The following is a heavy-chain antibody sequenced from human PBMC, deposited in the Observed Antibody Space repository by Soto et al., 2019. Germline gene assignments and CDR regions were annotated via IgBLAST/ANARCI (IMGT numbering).Heavy chain of an antibody. CDR3: ARFRLYYYGSGGDY. Sequence: SETLSLTCTVSGGSISSGGYYWSWIRQHPGKGLEWIGYIYYSGSTYYNPSLKSRVTISVDTSKNQFSLKLSSVTAADTAVYYCARFRLYYYGSGGDYWGQGTLVTVSS. D-gene: IGHD3-10*01. J-gene: IGHJ4*02. CDR2: IYYSGST. V-gene: IGHV4-31*03. CDR1: GGSISSGGYY.